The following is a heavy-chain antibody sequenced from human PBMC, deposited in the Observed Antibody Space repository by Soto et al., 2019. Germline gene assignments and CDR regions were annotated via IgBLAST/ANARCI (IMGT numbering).Heavy chain of an antibody. Sequence: EVQLVESGGGLVQPGGSLRLSCVASGFAFTSYRMHWVRQAPGKGLVWVSRIKTDGSRTTYADSVQGRFTISRDNAKNTLYLQMNSLRAEDTAVYYCAREPRASNGDYINSSYYYMDVWGTGTTVTVSS. CDR1: GFAFTSYR. D-gene: IGHD4-17*01. J-gene: IGHJ6*03. CDR3: AREPRASNGDYINSSYYYMDV. V-gene: IGHV3-74*03. CDR2: IKTDGSRT.